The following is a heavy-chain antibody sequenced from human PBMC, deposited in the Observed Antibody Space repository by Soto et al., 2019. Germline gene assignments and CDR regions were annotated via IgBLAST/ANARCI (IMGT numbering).Heavy chain of an antibody. J-gene: IGHJ4*02. Sequence: PSETLSLTCTVSGGSTSSSSYQWVWIRQPPGKGLEWIGSIYYTGNTYYNPSLKSRVTISVDTSKNQFSLKLDSVTAADTAVYFCERHSIWLLLSDYWGQGSLVTVSS. CDR1: GGSTSSSSYQ. V-gene: IGHV4-39*01. D-gene: IGHD3-22*01. CDR2: IYYTGNT. CDR3: ERHSIWLLLSDY.